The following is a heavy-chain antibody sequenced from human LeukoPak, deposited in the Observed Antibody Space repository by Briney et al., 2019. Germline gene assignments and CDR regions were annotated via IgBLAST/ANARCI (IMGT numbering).Heavy chain of an antibody. V-gene: IGHV3-15*01. CDR2: IKSKTDGETT. Sequence: GGSLRLSCVDSGFTFTNAWMSWVRQAPGKGLEWIGRIKSKTDGETTNYAEPVRGRFTISRDDSKSAVYLQMNSLKTEDTAVYYCTTDLGTYYHGSQRLIPIDYWGQGTLVTVSS. CDR1: GFTFTNAW. J-gene: IGHJ4*02. CDR3: TTDLGTYYHGSQRLIPIDY. D-gene: IGHD3-10*01.